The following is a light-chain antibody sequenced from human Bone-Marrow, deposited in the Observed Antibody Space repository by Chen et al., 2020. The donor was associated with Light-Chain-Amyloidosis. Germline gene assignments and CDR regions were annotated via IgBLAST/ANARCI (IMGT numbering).Light chain of an antibody. Sequence: SYELTQPPSVSVSPGQTARITCSGDDLPTKYAYWYQQKPGQAPVLVIHRATERPSGISERFSGSSSGTTAPLTISGVQAEDEADYHCQSADSSGTYEVICGGGTKLTFL. V-gene: IGLV3-25*03. CDR3: QSADSSGTYEVI. CDR2: RAT. J-gene: IGLJ2*01. CDR1: DLPTKY.